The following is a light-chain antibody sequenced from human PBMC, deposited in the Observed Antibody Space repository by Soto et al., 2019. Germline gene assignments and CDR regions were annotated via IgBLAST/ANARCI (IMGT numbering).Light chain of an antibody. J-gene: IGKJ2*01. CDR2: AAS. CDR3: QQGYSTPADT. Sequence: DIQITQSPSSLSASVGDRVTITCRASQSISNSVNWYQQKPGKAPKLLISAASRLQSGVPSRFIGSGSGTDFTLTITSLQPEDFASYYCQQGYSTPADTFGQGTKVDIK. CDR1: QSISNS. V-gene: IGKV1-39*01.